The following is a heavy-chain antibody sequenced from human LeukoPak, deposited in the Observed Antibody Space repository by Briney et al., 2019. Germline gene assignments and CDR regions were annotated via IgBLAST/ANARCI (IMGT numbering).Heavy chain of an antibody. J-gene: IGHJ4*02. CDR2: ISSSSSTI. Sequence: GGSLRLSCAASGFTFSSYYMNWVRQAPGKGLEWVSYISSSSSTIYYADSVKGRFTISRDNAKNSLYLQMNSLRAEDTAVYYCARDHYDILTGYYDYWGQGTLVTVSS. V-gene: IGHV3-48*04. D-gene: IGHD3-9*01. CDR1: GFTFSSYY. CDR3: ARDHYDILTGYYDY.